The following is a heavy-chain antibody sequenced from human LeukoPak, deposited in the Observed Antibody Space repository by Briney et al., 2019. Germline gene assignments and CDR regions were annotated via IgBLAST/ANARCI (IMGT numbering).Heavy chain of an antibody. CDR1: GGSMSSGDYY. D-gene: IGHD2-2*01. Sequence: SETLSLTCTVSGGSMSSGDYYWSWIRRPRAKGLEWIGYIYYSGSTYYNPSLKSRVTISVDTSKNQCSLKLSSVTAADTAVYYCATRSSTHYYGMDVWGQGTTVTVSS. CDR3: ATRSSTHYYGMDV. CDR2: IYYSGST. J-gene: IGHJ6*02. V-gene: IGHV4-30-4*01.